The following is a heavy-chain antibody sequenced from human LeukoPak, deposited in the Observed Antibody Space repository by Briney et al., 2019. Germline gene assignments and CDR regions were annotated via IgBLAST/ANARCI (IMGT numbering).Heavy chain of an antibody. V-gene: IGHV4-59*01. CDR1: GGSISSYY. J-gene: IGHJ6*03. CDR3: ARLEGYSNSNNYMDV. D-gene: IGHD4-11*01. Sequence: SETLSLTCTVSGGSISSYYWSWIRQPPGKGLEWIGYIYYSGSTNYNPSLKSRVTISVDTSKNQFSLKLSSVTAADTAVYYCARLEGYSNSNNYMDVWGKGTTVTVSS. CDR2: IYYSGST.